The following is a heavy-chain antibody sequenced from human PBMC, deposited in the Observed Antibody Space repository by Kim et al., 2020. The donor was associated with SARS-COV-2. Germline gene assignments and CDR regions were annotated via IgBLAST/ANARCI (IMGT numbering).Heavy chain of an antibody. CDR2: IYYSGST. V-gene: IGHV4-39*01. D-gene: IGHD2-2*01. CDR3: ARHPRYCSSTSGYWFDP. Sequence: SETLSLTCTVSGGSISSSSYYWGWIRQPPGKGLEWIGSIYYSGSTYYNPSLKSRVTISVDTSKNQFSLKLSSVTAADTAVYYCARHPRYCSSTSGYWFDPWGQGTLVTVSS. J-gene: IGHJ5*02. CDR1: GGSISSSSYY.